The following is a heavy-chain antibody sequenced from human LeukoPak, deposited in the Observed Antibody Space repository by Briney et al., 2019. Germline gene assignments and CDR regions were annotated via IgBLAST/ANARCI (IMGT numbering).Heavy chain of an antibody. D-gene: IGHD1-26*01. CDR2: ISYDGSNK. Sequence: GRSLTLSCAASGFTFSSYTIHWVRQAPGKGLEWVAIISYDGSNKYYADSVKGRFTISRDNSKNTLYLQMNSLRAEDTAVYYCARDYSGSYLFDYWGQGTLVTVSS. CDR1: GFTFSSYT. V-gene: IGHV3-30-3*01. CDR3: ARDYSGSYLFDY. J-gene: IGHJ4*02.